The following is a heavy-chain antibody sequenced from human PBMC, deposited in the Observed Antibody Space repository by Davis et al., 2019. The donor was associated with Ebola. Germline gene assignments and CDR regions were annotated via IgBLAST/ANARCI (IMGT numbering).Heavy chain of an antibody. D-gene: IGHD3-10*01. Sequence: ASVKVSCKASGYTFTSYDIHWVRQAPGQGLEWMGWIDPNSGGTNYAQQFQGRVTMTRDTSINTAYMELRSLRSDDTAVYYCARAGRYVSGSFSDYWGQGTLVTVSS. CDR3: ARAGRYVSGSFSDY. CDR2: IDPNSGGT. J-gene: IGHJ4*02. CDR1: GYTFTSYD. V-gene: IGHV1-2*02.